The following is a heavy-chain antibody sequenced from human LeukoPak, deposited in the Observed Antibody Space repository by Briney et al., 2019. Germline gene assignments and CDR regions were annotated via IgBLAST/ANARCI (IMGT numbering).Heavy chain of an antibody. D-gene: IGHD3-22*01. CDR1: GFTFSSYS. CDR3: APRIYYYDSSGYYTHNYNWFDP. CDR2: ISSSSSYI. V-gene: IGHV3-21*01. J-gene: IGHJ5*02. Sequence: PGGSPRLSCAASGFTFSSYSMNWVRQAPGKGLEWVSSISSSSSYIYYADSVKGRFTISRDNAKNSLYLQMNSLRAEDTAVYYCAPRIYYYDSSGYYTHNYNWFDPWGQGTLVTVSS.